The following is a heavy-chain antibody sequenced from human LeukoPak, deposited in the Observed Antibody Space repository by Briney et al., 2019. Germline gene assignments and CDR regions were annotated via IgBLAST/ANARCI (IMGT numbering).Heavy chain of an antibody. CDR2: INPNSGGT. V-gene: IGHV1-2*02. Sequence: GASVKVSCKASGYTFTGYYMHWVRQAPGQGLKWMGWINPNSGGTNYAQKFQGRVTMTRDTSISTAYMELSRLRSDDTAVYYCARGPIPKYCSSTSCYWPYYFDYWGQGTLVTVSS. CDR3: ARGPIPKYCSSTSCYWPYYFDY. J-gene: IGHJ4*02. CDR1: GYTFTGYY. D-gene: IGHD2-2*01.